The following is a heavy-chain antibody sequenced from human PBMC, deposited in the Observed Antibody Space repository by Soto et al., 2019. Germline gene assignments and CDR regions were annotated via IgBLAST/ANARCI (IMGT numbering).Heavy chain of an antibody. J-gene: IGHJ4*02. D-gene: IGHD5-18*01. CDR2: INHSGST. Sequence: PSETLSLTCAVYGGSFSGYYWSWIRQPPGKGLEWIGEINHSGSTNYNPSLKSRVTISVDTSKNQVSLRLSSVTAADTAVYYYASRGYSYGSRYWGQGTLVTVSS. V-gene: IGHV4-34*01. CDR3: ASRGYSYGSRY. CDR1: GGSFSGYY.